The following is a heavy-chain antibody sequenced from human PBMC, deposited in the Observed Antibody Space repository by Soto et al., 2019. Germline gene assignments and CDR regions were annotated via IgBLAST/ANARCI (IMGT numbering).Heavy chain of an antibody. D-gene: IGHD2-2*01. V-gene: IGHV4-31*03. CDR1: GGSISSGGYY. CDR3: ARFLEGYCSSTSCLNWFDP. CDR2: IYYSGST. Sequence: SETLSLACTVSGGSISSGGYYWSWIRQHPGKGLEWIGYIYYSGSTYYNPSLKSRVTISVDTSKNQFSLKLSSVTAADTAVYYCARFLEGYCSSTSCLNWFDPWGQGTLVTVYS. J-gene: IGHJ5*02.